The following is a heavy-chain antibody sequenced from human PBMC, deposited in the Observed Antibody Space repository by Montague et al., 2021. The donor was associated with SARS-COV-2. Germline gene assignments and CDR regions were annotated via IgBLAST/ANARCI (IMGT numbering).Heavy chain of an antibody. CDR1: GGSSTNYF. V-gene: IGHV4-34*01. CDR3: ARGTGQQLVFSYVYYGMDI. CDR2: ITHTGNR. Sequence: SETLSLTCAVYGGSSTNYFWTWIRQTLAKGLEWIGEITHTGNRDFNPSLKSRVILSVDESKSQFSLKLTSVTAADTGVYYCARGTGQQLVFSYVYYGMDIWGQGTTVSVSS. J-gene: IGHJ6*02. D-gene: IGHD5-24*01.